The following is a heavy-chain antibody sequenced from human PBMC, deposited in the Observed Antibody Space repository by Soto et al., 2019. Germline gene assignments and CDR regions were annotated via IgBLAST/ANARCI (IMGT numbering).Heavy chain of an antibody. CDR3: ARGKGMEENYYYYGMDI. Sequence: QVQVVQSGAEVKKPGASVKVSCKASGYTFSTYAIHWVRQAPGQRLEWMGWLNGGTGQTRYSQRFQDRVTITRDTSASTAYMEVSSLRPEDTAVYYCARGKGMEENYYYYGMDIWGQGTTVTVSS. CDR2: LNGGTGQT. CDR1: GYTFSTYA. D-gene: IGHD1-1*01. V-gene: IGHV1-3*01. J-gene: IGHJ6*02.